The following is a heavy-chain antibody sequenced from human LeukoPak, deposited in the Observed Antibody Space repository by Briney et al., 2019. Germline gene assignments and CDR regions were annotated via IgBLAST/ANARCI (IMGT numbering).Heavy chain of an antibody. V-gene: IGHV4-39*01. CDR1: GGSISSGSYY. Sequence: SETLSLTCTVSGGSISSGSYYWGWIRQPPGKGLEWIASMYYSGTTFYSPSLKSRVTISVDTSRNQLSLKLGSVTAADTAVYYCARHPPRDGSAFDYWGQGTLVTVSS. J-gene: IGHJ4*02. CDR3: ARHPPRDGSAFDY. CDR2: MYYSGTT.